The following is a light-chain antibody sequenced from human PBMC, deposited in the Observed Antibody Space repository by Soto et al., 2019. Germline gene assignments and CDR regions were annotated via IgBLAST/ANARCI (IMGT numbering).Light chain of an antibody. CDR2: ANS. V-gene: IGLV1-40*01. Sequence: QSVLTQPPSVSGAPGQRVTISCTGSSSNIGAGYDVHWYQQLPGTAPKVLIYANSHRPSGVPDRFSGSQSGTSASLAITGLQAEDEADYYCQSYDSSLTGYVAFGGGTKLTVL. J-gene: IGLJ2*01. CDR1: SSNIGAGYD. CDR3: QSYDSSLTGYVA.